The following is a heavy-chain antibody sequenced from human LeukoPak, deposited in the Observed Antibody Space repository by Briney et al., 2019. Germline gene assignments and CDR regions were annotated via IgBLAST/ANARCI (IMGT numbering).Heavy chain of an antibody. Sequence: GGSLRLSCAASGFTVSSNYMSWVRQAPGKGLEWVSVIYSGGSTYYAGSVKGRFTISRDNAKNSLYLQINSLRAEDTAIYYCAREPNFDDHAFDYWGQGTLVTVSS. J-gene: IGHJ4*02. CDR2: IYSGGST. CDR3: AREPNFDDHAFDY. CDR1: GFTVSSNY. D-gene: IGHD1-14*01. V-gene: IGHV3-66*01.